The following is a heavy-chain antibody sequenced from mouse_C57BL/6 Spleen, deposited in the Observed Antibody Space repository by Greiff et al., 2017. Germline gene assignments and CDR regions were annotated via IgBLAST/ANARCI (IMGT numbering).Heavy chain of an antibody. CDR2: IDPSDSYT. J-gene: IGHJ4*01. CDR3: ASSGTRAMDY. D-gene: IGHD4-1*01. Sequence: QVQLQQPGAELVKPGASVKLSCKASGYTFTSYWMQWVKQRPGQGLEWIGEIDPSDSYTNYNQKFKGKATLTVDTSSSTAYMQLSSLTSEDSAVYYCASSGTRAMDYWGQGTLVTVSS. CDR1: GYTFTSYW. V-gene: IGHV1-50*01.